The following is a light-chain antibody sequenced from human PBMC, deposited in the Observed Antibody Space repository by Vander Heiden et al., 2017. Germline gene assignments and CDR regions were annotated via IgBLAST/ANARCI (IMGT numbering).Light chain of an antibody. CDR3: QQRSNWL. J-gene: IGKJ4*01. CDR1: QSVSSY. V-gene: IGKV3-11*01. Sequence: IVLRQSPATPALAPGERATRSCRASQSVSSYLAWYQQKPGQATRLLIYDASNRATGIPARFSGSGSGTDFTLTISSLEPEDFAVYYCQQRSNWLFGGGTKVEIK. CDR2: DAS.